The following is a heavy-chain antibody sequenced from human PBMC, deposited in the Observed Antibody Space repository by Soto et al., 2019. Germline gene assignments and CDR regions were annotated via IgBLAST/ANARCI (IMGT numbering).Heavy chain of an antibody. J-gene: IGHJ6*02. CDR2: IWNDGADE. D-gene: IGHD3-10*01. CDR1: GFTFYNYG. V-gene: IGHV3-33*01. Sequence: PGGSLRLSCAASGFTFYNYGMHWVRQAPGKGLEWVAIIWNDGADEYYADSVKGRFTISRDNSKNTVYLQMNSLRAEDTAVYYCARSSGGSGKLWKYYRMDVWAHGSTVT. CDR3: ARSSGGSGKLWKYYRMDV.